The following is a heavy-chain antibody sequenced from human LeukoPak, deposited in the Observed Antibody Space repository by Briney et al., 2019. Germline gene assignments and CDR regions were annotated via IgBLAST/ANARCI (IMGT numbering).Heavy chain of an antibody. CDR3: ARPGGSYYGVFDY. V-gene: IGHV4-38-2*01. CDR1: GYSISSGYY. J-gene: IGHJ4*02. D-gene: IGHD1-26*01. CDR2: IYHSGST. Sequence: SEILSLTCAVSGYSISSGYYWGWIRQPPGKGLEWIGSIYHSGSTYYNPSLKSRVTISVDTSKNQFSLKLSSVTAADTAVYYCARPGGSYYGVFDYWGQGTLVTVSS.